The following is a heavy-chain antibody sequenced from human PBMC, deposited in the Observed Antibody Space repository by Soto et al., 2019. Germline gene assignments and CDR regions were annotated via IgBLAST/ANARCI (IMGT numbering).Heavy chain of an antibody. V-gene: IGHV4-39*01. D-gene: IGHD6-19*01. CDR1: GDSMSSSDYY. Sequence: QLQLHESGPGLVKPSETLSLTCAVSGDSMSSSDYYWGWIRQPPGKGLEWIGSIYYSGGTYYNPSLPSRVAISVDTSKNQFSLKLKSVTAADTAIYYCARRTVNIRTFFSGLKTHCFDYWGQGAPVTVSS. CDR3: ARRTVNIRTFFSGLKTHCFDY. J-gene: IGHJ4*02. CDR2: IYYSGGT.